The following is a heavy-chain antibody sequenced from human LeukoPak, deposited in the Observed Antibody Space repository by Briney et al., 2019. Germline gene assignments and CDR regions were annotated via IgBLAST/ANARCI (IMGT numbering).Heavy chain of an antibody. Sequence: GGSLRLSCSASGFSFSDYDMNWVRQAPGKGLEWVSAISGRSSHIYYGESVKGRFTISRDNAKNSLYLQKDGLGVEDTAVYYCGRAFPPLRTSSAGDLWGQGTLVIVSS. V-gene: IGHV3-21*01. CDR3: GRAFPPLRTSSAGDL. CDR1: GFSFSDYD. D-gene: IGHD3-16*01. J-gene: IGHJ1*01. CDR2: ISGRSSHI.